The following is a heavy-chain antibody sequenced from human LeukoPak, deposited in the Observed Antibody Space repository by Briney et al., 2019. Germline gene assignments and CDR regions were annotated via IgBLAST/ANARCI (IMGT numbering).Heavy chain of an antibody. D-gene: IGHD4/OR15-4a*01. V-gene: IGHV1-69*13. CDR1: GGTFSSYA. Sequence: ASVKVSCKASGGTFSSYAISWVRQAPGQGLEWMGGIIPIFGTANYAQKFQGRVTITADESTSTAYIELSSLRSEDTAVYYCARDMELGDAFDIWGQGTMVTVSS. J-gene: IGHJ3*02. CDR3: ARDMELGDAFDI. CDR2: IIPIFGTA.